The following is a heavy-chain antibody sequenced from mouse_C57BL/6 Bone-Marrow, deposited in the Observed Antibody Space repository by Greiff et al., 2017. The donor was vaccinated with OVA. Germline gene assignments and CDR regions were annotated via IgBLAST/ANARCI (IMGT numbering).Heavy chain of an antibody. CDR1: GYTFTDYY. D-gene: IGHD2-12*01. J-gene: IGHJ2*01. Sequence: VQLQQSGPELVKPGASVKISCKASGYTFTDYYMNWVKQSHGKSLEWIGDINPNNGGTSYNQKFKGKATLTVDKSSSTAYMELRSLTSEDSAVYYCARDDDDFDYWGQGTTRTVSS. CDR3: ARDDDDFDY. CDR2: INPNNGGT. V-gene: IGHV1-26*01.